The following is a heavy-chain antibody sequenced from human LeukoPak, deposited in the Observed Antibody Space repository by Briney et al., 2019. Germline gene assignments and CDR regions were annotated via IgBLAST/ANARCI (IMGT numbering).Heavy chain of an antibody. CDR3: ARSPTYYYYMDV. V-gene: IGHV1-69*02. Sequence: ASVKVSCKAPGGTFSSYTISWVRQAPGQGLEWMGRIIPILGIANYAQKFQGRVTITADKSTSTAYMELSSLRSEDTAVYYCARSPTYYYYMDVWGKGITVTVSS. J-gene: IGHJ6*03. CDR2: IIPILGIA. CDR1: GGTFSSYT.